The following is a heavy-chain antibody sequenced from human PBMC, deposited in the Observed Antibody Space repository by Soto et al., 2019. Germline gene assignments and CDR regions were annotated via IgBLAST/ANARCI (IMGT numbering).Heavy chain of an antibody. D-gene: IGHD3-3*01. Sequence: EVQLVESGGGVVKPGGSLRLSCAASGFDFSSYSMNWVRQAPGQGLEWVSSINEDSSYIYYAHSLRGRFTISRHNAKESVSLQLHSLRAEDTAVYFCVRDFGWYFRSGYMDVWGDGATVTVSS. J-gene: IGHJ6*03. CDR2: INEDSSYI. CDR3: VRDFGWYFRSGYMDV. V-gene: IGHV3-21*02. CDR1: GFDFSSYS.